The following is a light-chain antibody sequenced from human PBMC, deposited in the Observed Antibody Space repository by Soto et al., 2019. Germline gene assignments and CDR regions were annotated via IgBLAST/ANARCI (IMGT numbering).Light chain of an antibody. V-gene: IGLV2-14*03. CDR2: DVT. Sequence: SALTQPASVSGSPGQSITISCTGTSSDVGGYNYVSWYQQHPGKAPKLMIYDVTNRPSGVSDRFSGSKSGYTASLTISGLQAEDEADYYCSSYTTSSTYVFGTGTKLTVL. CDR1: SSDVGGYNY. J-gene: IGLJ1*01. CDR3: SSYTTSSTYV.